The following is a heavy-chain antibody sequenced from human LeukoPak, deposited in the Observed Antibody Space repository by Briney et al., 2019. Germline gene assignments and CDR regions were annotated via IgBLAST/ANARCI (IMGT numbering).Heavy chain of an antibody. CDR3: ARAPGIVGTTPFGNY. V-gene: IGHV4-59*01. CDR1: GGSISNYY. CDR2: FSNSGST. D-gene: IGHD1-26*01. Sequence: SETLSLTCTVSGGSISNYYWSWIRQPPGKGLEWIGYFSNSGSTDYNPSLKSRVTISVDTSKNQFSLKLSSVTAADTAIYYCARAPGIVGTTPFGNYWGRGTLVTVSS. J-gene: IGHJ4*02.